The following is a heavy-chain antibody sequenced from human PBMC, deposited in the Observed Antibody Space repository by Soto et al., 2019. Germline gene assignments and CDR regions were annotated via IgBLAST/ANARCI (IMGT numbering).Heavy chain of an antibody. Sequence: GESLKISCRGSGYSFTSYGIGWARQMPGKGLEWMGIIYPGDSDTRYSPSFQGQVTISADKSISTAYLQWSSLKASDTAMYYCAKTAAGGKNYYGMDVWGQGTTVTVSS. V-gene: IGHV5-51*01. CDR2: IYPGDSDT. CDR1: GYSFTSYG. D-gene: IGHD6-13*01. J-gene: IGHJ6*02. CDR3: AKTAAGGKNYYGMDV.